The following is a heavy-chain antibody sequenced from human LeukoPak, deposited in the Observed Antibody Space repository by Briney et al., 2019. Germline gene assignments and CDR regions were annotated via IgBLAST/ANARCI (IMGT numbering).Heavy chain of an antibody. Sequence: GESLKISCKASGYSFSNYWTGWVRQMPGKSLEWMGIINPRNSDTTYTPSFQGQVTVSADKSITTAYLQWSSLKASDTGIYYCTRHHYDFWNGNYTGWYFDLWGRGTLVTVSS. D-gene: IGHD3-3*01. CDR2: INPRNSDT. J-gene: IGHJ2*01. V-gene: IGHV5-51*01. CDR3: TRHHYDFWNGNYTGWYFDL. CDR1: GYSFSNYW.